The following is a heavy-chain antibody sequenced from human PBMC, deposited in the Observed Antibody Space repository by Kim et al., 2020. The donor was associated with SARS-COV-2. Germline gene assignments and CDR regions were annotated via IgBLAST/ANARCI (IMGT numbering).Heavy chain of an antibody. Sequence: ASVKVSCKASGYTFTSYGISWVRQAPGQGLEWMGWISAYNGNTNYAQKLQGRVTMTTDTSTSTAYMELRSLRSDDTAVYYCARDRGSSGWYNYYYYGMDVWGQGTTVTVSS. V-gene: IGHV1-18*01. CDR2: ISAYNGNT. D-gene: IGHD6-19*01. CDR1: GYTFTSYG. J-gene: IGHJ6*02. CDR3: ARDRGSSGWYNYYYYGMDV.